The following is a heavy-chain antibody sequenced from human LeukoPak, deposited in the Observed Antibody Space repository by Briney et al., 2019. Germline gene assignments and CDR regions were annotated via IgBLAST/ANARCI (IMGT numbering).Heavy chain of an antibody. CDR3: ARRRLGDAFDV. D-gene: IGHD3-16*01. V-gene: IGHV4-59*08. Sequence: SETLSLTCTVSGGSISSSFWSWIRQPPGKGLEWIGYIYYSGSTNYNPSLKSRVTLSVHTSKNQFSLRLSSVTAADTAIYYCARRRLGDAFDVWGQGTMVAVSS. CDR1: GGSISSSF. CDR2: IYYSGST. J-gene: IGHJ3*01.